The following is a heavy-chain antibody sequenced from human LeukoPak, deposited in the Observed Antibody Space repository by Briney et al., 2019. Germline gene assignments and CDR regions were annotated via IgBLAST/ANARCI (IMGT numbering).Heavy chain of an antibody. CDR3: AREMVAYSSGWYNWFDP. J-gene: IGHJ5*02. V-gene: IGHV1-2*02. Sequence: ASVKVSCKASGYTFTGYYMHWVRQAPGQGLEWMGWINPNSGGTNYAQKFQGRATMTRDTSISTAYMELSRLRSDDTAVYYCAREMVAYSSGWYNWFDPWGQGTLVTVSS. D-gene: IGHD6-19*01. CDR1: GYTFTGYY. CDR2: INPNSGGT.